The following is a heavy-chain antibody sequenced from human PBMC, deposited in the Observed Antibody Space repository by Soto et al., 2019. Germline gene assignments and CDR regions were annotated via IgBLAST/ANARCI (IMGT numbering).Heavy chain of an antibody. V-gene: IGHV4-34*01. D-gene: IGHD1-26*01. CDR3: ASGSSLPFDY. Sequence: PSETLSLTCAVYCGSFSGYYWSWIRQPPGKGLEWIGEINHSGSTNYNPSLKSRVTISVDTSKNQFSLKLSSVTAADTAVYYCASGSSLPFDYWGQGTLVTVSS. J-gene: IGHJ4*02. CDR1: CGSFSGYY. CDR2: INHSGST.